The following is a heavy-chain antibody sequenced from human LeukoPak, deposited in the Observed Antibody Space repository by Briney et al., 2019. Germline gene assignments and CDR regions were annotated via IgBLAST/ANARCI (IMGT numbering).Heavy chain of an antibody. CDR1: GGSISSDY. D-gene: IGHD3-22*01. CDR3: ARLSGYSSGHYYSDY. V-gene: IGHV4-59*01. Sequence: SETLSLTCTVSGGSISSDYWSWIRQPPGKGLEWIGYIYYRGSTDYNPSLKSRVTISVDTSKNQFSLKLSSVTAADTAVYYCARLSGYSSGHYYSDYWGQGTLVTVSS. CDR2: IYYRGST. J-gene: IGHJ4*02.